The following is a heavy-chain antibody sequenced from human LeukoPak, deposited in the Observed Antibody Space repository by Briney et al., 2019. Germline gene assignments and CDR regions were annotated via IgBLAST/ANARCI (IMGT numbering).Heavy chain of an antibody. J-gene: IGHJ4*02. CDR3: ARDQWLDY. Sequence: PGGSLRLSCAASGFTFSGYIMNWFRQAPGKGLEWVSFIGTSGNTIYYADSVKGRFTVSRDNAKNSLYLQMNSLRAEDTAVYYCARDQWLDYWGRGTLVTVSS. CDR2: IGTSGNTI. D-gene: IGHD6-19*01. V-gene: IGHV3-48*01. CDR1: GFTFSGYI.